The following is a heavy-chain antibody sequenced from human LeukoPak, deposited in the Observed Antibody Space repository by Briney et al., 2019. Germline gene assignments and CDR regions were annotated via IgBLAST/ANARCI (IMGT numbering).Heavy chain of an antibody. V-gene: IGHV1-3*01. D-gene: IGHD6-19*01. CDR3: ARDRVFREVAVGRNY. CDR2: INAGNGNT. CDR1: GYTFTSYA. Sequence: GASVKVSCKASGYTFTSYAMHWVRQAPGQRLEWMGWINAGNGNTKYSQKFQGRVTITRDTSASTAYMELSSLRSEDTAVYYCARDRVFREVAVGRNYWDQGTLVTVSS. J-gene: IGHJ4*02.